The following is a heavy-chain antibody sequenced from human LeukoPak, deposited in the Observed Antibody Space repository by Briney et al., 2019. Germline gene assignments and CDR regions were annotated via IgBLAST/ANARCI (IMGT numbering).Heavy chain of an antibody. CDR2: IYYSGST. J-gene: IGHJ4*02. Sequence: SETLSLTCTVSGGSISSSSYYWGWIRQPPGKGLEWIGNIYYSGSTHYNPSLKSRVTIYVDTSNNQFSLELNSVTAADTAVYYCARRYYGSGRSLHFDYWGQGALVTVSS. CDR1: GGSISSSSYY. V-gene: IGHV4-39*01. CDR3: ARRYYGSGRSLHFDY. D-gene: IGHD3-10*01.